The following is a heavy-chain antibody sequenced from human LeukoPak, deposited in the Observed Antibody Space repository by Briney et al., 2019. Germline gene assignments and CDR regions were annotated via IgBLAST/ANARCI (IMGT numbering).Heavy chain of an antibody. CDR2: IYHSGST. V-gene: IGHV4-38-2*02. CDR1: GYSISSGYY. CDR3: ARMGGGSGANGGWFDP. Sequence: SETLSLTCTVSGYSISSGYYWGWIRRPPRKGLEWIGSIYHSGSTYYNPSLKSRVTISVDTSKNQFSLKLSSVTAADTAVYYCARMGGGSGANGGWFDPWGQGTLVTVSS. D-gene: IGHD1-26*01. J-gene: IGHJ5*02.